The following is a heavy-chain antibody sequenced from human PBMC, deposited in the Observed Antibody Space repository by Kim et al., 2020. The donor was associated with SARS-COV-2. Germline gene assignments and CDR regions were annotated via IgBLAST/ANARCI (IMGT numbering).Heavy chain of an antibody. D-gene: IGHD6-6*01. CDR3: AKGGFRYSSSAGYFDY. V-gene: IGHV3-23*01. J-gene: IGHJ4*02. Sequence: MKGRFPLSRDNSKNTLYLQMNSLRAEDTAVYYCAKGGFRYSSSAGYFDYWGQGTLVTVSS.